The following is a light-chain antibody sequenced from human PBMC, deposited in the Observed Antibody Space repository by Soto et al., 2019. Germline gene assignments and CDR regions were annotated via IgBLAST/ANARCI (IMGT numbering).Light chain of an antibody. CDR2: GPS. CDR3: QQFGTSPQT. Sequence: EIVLTQSPGTLSLSPGERATLSCRASQAVRSSYLAWYQQKPGQAPRLLFYGPSTRATGIPYRFTGRGSGTDFTLTISKLEPEDFSLYYCQQFGTSPQTFGQGTKVAIK. V-gene: IGKV3-20*01. J-gene: IGKJ1*01. CDR1: QAVRSSY.